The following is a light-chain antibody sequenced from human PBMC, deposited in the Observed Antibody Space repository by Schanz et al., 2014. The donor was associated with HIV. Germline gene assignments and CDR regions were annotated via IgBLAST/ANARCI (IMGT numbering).Light chain of an antibody. V-gene: IGKV4-1*01. J-gene: IGKJ5*01. CDR2: WAS. Sequence: DIVMTQSPDSLAVSLGERATINCKSSQSVLYDSNKKNYLAWYQQKAGQPPKLLIYWASTRESGVPDRFSGSESGTDFTLTISSLQSEDFALYYCLHYNGWPTFGQGTRLEIK. CDR3: LHYNGWPT. CDR1: QSVLYDSNKKNY.